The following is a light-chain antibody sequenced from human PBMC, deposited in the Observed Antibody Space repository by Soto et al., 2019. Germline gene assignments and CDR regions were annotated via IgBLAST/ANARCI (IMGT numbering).Light chain of an antibody. CDR2: GAS. CDR1: QSVSTN. CDR3: QQYNNWPPGT. J-gene: IGKJ1*01. V-gene: IGKV3-15*01. Sequence: EVVMTQSPATLSVSPGERATLSCRASQSVSTNLAWYQQKPGQAPRLLIYGASTRATGIPARFSGSVSGTEFTLTISSLQSEDFVVYYFQQYNNWPPGTCGQGTEVEMK.